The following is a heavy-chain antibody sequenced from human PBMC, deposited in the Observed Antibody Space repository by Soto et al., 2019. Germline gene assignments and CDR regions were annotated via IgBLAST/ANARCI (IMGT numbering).Heavy chain of an antibody. V-gene: IGHV3-13*01. D-gene: IGHD5-12*01. CDR2: IGTAGDT. J-gene: IGHJ6*02. CDR1: GFTFSSYD. Sequence: GGSLRLSCAASGFTFSSYDMHWVRQATGKGLEWVSAIGTAGDTYYPATVKGRFTISRENAKNSSYLQMNNRRAEDTAVYYCARDQWLRFDPEGGYYYGMDVWGQGTTVTVSS. CDR3: ARDQWLRFDPEGGYYYGMDV.